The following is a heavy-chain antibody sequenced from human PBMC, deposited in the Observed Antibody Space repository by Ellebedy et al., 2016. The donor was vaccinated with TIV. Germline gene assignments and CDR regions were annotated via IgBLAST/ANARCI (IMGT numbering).Heavy chain of an antibody. CDR3: ATSAFYSRWYYFDY. CDR1: GYSFTDYW. D-gene: IGHD6-13*01. V-gene: IGHV5-51*01. J-gene: IGHJ4*02. CDR2: IYPGDSDT. Sequence: GGSLRLSCKGSGYSFTDYWIGWVRHMPGKGLEWMGIIYPGDSDTRYSPSFQGQVTISVDKSINTAYLQWGSLKASDTAMYYCATSAFYSRWYYFDYWGQGTLVTVSS.